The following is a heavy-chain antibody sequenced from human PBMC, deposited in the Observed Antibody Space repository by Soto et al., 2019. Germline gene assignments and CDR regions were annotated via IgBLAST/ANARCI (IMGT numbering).Heavy chain of an antibody. CDR1: GGSISSSNW. CDR3: ARDDSSHSRWFDP. J-gene: IGHJ5*02. V-gene: IGHV4-4*02. D-gene: IGHD6-13*01. Sequence: SETLSLTCAVSGGSISSSNWWSCVRQPPGKGLEWTGEIYHSGSTNYNPSLKSRVTISVDKSKNKFSLKLSSVTAADTAVYYCARDDSSHSRWFDPWGQGTLVTVSS. CDR2: IYHSGST.